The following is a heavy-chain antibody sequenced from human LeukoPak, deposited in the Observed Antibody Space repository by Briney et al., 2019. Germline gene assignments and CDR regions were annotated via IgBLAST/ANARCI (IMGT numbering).Heavy chain of an antibody. CDR3: ARLKPVPAAIPYFDY. CDR1: GYSISSGYY. CDR2: IYHSGST. D-gene: IGHD2-2*01. V-gene: IGHV4-38-2*01. J-gene: IGHJ4*02. Sequence: PSETLSLTCAVSGYSISSGYYWGWIRQPPGKGLEWIGSIYHSGSTYYNPSLKSRITISVDTSKNQFSLQLRSVHAADTPVYYCARLKPVPAAIPYFDYWGQGTLVTVSS.